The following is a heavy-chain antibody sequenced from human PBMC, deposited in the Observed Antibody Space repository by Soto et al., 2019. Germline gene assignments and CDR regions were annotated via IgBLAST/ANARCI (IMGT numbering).Heavy chain of an antibody. Sequence: SETLSLTCXVAGGSVSSGSYYWSWIRQPPGKGLEWIGYIYYSGSTNYNPSLKSRVTISVDTSKNQFSLKLSSVTAADTAVYYCARDGGRGGSNWGQGTLVTVSS. CDR2: IYYSGST. J-gene: IGHJ4*02. D-gene: IGHD1-26*01. V-gene: IGHV4-61*01. CDR3: ARDGGRGGSN. CDR1: GGSVSSGSYY.